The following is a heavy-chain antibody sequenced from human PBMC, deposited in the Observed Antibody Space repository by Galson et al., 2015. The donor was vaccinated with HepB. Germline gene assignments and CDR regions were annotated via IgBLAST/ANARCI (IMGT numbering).Heavy chain of an antibody. CDR2: IIPMFDTG. V-gene: IGHV1-69*06. CDR3: ARDRADYYDKSGYSGAFEV. Sequence: SVKVSCKASGGSFNTYAVSWLRQAPGQGLEWMGGIIPMFDTGIYAQKFQGRVTITADKSTNTAFMELSSLRSEDTAVYFCARDRADYYDKSGYSGAFEVWGQGTMVTVSS. D-gene: IGHD3-22*01. J-gene: IGHJ3*01. CDR1: GGSFNTYA.